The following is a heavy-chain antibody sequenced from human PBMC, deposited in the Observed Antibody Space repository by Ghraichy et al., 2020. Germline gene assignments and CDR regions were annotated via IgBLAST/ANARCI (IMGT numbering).Heavy chain of an antibody. J-gene: IGHJ4*02. Sequence: GESLNISCAASGFTFSSYAMSWVRQAPGKGLEWVSAISGSGGSTYYADSVKGRFTISRDNSKNTLYLQMNSLRAEDTAVYYCAKGVVGGDYLSFDYWGQGTLVTVSS. V-gene: IGHV3-23*01. CDR2: ISGSGGST. CDR3: AKGVVGGDYLSFDY. D-gene: IGHD4-17*01. CDR1: GFTFSSYA.